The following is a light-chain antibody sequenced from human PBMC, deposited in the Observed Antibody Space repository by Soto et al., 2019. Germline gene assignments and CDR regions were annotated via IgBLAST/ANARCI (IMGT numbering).Light chain of an antibody. CDR2: EGT. CDR3: CAYAGQNTVV. V-gene: IGLV2-23*01. Sequence: QSALTQPASVSGSPGQSITISCTGTTSDIGSYNLVSWYQQHPSKAPKVLIYEGTKRPSGVSNRFSASKSGNTASLTISGLKAEDEADYYCCAYAGQNTVVFGGGTKLTVL. CDR1: TSDIGSYNL. J-gene: IGLJ2*01.